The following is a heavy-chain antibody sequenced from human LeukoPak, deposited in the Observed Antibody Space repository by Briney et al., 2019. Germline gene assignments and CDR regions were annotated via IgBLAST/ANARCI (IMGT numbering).Heavy chain of an antibody. Sequence: GGSLRLSCTASGFTFGDYAMSWVRQAPGKGLEWVGFIRSKAYGGTTEYAASVKGRFTISRDDSKSIAYLQMNSLKTEDTAVYYCNSRGITMTQGGYFDLWGRGTLVTVSS. J-gene: IGHJ2*01. CDR2: IRSKAYGGTT. CDR3: NSRGITMTQGGYFDL. D-gene: IGHD3-22*01. V-gene: IGHV3-49*04. CDR1: GFTFGDYA.